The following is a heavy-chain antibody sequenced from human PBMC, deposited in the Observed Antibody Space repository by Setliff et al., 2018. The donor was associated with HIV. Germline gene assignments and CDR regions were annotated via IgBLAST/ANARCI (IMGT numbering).Heavy chain of an antibody. Sequence: PSETLSLTCTVSGDSISSGGYYWSWIRQPAGQGLEWIGRIYTSGNTNYNPSTTYNPSFKSRITISLETSRNQFSLRVTSVTASDTAVYYCTRQSPLAGSGAFDIWGQGTMVTVSS. V-gene: IGHV4-61*02. CDR3: TRQSPLAGSGAFDI. J-gene: IGHJ3*02. CDR2: IYTSGNT. D-gene: IGHD6-19*01. CDR1: GDSISSGGYY.